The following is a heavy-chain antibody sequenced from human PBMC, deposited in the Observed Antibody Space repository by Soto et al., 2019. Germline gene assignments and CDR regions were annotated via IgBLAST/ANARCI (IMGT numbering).Heavy chain of an antibody. CDR3: AKDMSPFLDAFDI. CDR2: ISGSGGST. Sequence: GGSLRLSCAASGFTFSSYAMSWVRQAPGKGLEWVSAISGSGGSTYYADSVKGRFTISRDNSKNTLYLQMNSLRAEDTALYYCAKDMSPFLDAFDIWGQGTMVTVSS. V-gene: IGHV3-23*01. D-gene: IGHD3-10*02. J-gene: IGHJ3*02. CDR1: GFTFSSYA.